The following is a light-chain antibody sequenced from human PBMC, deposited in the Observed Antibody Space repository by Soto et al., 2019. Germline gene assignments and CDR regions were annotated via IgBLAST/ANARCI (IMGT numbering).Light chain of an antibody. CDR1: SSDVGAYSS. V-gene: IGLV2-14*01. Sequence: QSALTQSASVSGSPGQSITISCTGTSSDVGAYSSVSWFQQHPGKAPRLMIYEVRSRPSGVSNRFSGSKSGNTASLTISGLQAEDEADYYCSSYTSNTTLVFGTGTKVTVL. CDR2: EVR. CDR3: SSYTSNTTLV. J-gene: IGLJ1*01.